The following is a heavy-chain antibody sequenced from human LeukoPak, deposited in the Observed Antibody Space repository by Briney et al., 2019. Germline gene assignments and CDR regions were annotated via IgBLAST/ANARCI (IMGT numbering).Heavy chain of an antibody. CDR2: ITSSSIYK. D-gene: IGHD3-10*01. CDR1: GFNFSRYN. Sequence: GGSLRLSCATSGFNFSRYNMNWVRQAPGKGLEWVSSITSSSIYKYYADSMKGRFTISRDNAQNSLSLQMNSLRAEDTAVYYCARDLLLYFGEVTMAFDYWGLGTLVTVSS. CDR3: ARDLLLYFGEVTMAFDY. V-gene: IGHV3-21*01. J-gene: IGHJ4*02.